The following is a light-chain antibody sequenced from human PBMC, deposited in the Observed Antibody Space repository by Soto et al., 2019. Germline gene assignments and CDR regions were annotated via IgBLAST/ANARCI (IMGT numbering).Light chain of an antibody. CDR3: QQYNSSPWT. CDR1: QNINTW. CDR2: AAS. J-gene: IGKJ1*01. Sequence: DIQMTQSPSTLSASVGDRVTITCRASQNINTWLDWYHQKAGKAPKLIIHAASSLYTGVPSRFSGSGSGTEFTLTITSLQPDDFATYHCQQYNSSPWTFGQGTKVEIK. V-gene: IGKV1-5*01.